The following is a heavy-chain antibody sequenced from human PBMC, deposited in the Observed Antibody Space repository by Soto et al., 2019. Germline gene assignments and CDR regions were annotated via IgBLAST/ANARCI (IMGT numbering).Heavy chain of an antibody. Sequence: EVQLLESGGDLVQPGGSLRLSCTASGFPFSTSGILWVRQPPGEGLEWVSAIGPNPANTKYTDSVKGRFTIYRDNSKNTLYLQMNSLKPDDTAIYYCAKGGPFTGGFDPWGQGTRVTVSA. J-gene: IGHJ5*02. CDR3: AKGGPFTGGFDP. V-gene: IGHV3-23*01. CDR2: IGPNPANT. CDR1: GFPFSTSG. D-gene: IGHD3-16*01.